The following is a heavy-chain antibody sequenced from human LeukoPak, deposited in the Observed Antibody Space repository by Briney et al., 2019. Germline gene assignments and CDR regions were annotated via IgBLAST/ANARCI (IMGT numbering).Heavy chain of an antibody. V-gene: IGHV4-34*01. Sequence: SETLSLTCAVYGGSFSGYYWSWIRQPPGKGLEWIGEINHSGSTNYNPSLKSRVTISVDTSKNQFSLKLSSVTAADTAVYYCARHSSDYYFDYWGLGTLVTVSS. D-gene: IGHD2-21*01. CDR1: GGSFSGYY. J-gene: IGHJ4*02. CDR3: ARHSSDYYFDY. CDR2: INHSGST.